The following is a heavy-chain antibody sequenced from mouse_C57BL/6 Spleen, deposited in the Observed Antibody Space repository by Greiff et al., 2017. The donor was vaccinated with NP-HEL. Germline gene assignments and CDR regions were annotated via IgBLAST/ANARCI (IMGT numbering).Heavy chain of an antibody. CDR2: INPSNGGT. V-gene: IGHV1-53*01. Sequence: QPGTELVKPGASVKLSCKASGYTFTSYWMHWVKQRPGQGLEWIGNINPSNGGTNYNEKFKSKATLTVDKSSSTAYMQLSSLTSEDSAVYYCARWRITTVYFDYWGQGTTLTVSS. D-gene: IGHD1-1*01. CDR1: GYTFTSYW. J-gene: IGHJ2*01. CDR3: ARWRITTVYFDY.